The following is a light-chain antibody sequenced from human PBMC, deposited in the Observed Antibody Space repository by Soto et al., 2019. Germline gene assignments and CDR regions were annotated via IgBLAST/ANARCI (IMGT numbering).Light chain of an antibody. J-gene: IGLJ1*01. CDR1: SSDVGGYDF. Sequence: QSALTQPASVSGSPGQSITISCTGTSSDVGGYDFVSWYQQHPGKDPKLVIYEVNKRPSGVSPRCSGSKSGNTASLTISGLQAADEADYYCTLFRSRTAYVFGAGTKLTVL. CDR3: TLFRSRTAYV. CDR2: EVN. V-gene: IGLV2-14*01.